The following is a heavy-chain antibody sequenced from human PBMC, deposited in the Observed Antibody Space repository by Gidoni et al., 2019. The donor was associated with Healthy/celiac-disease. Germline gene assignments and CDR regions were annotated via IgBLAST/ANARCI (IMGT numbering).Heavy chain of an antibody. J-gene: IGHJ4*02. D-gene: IGHD2-2*01. V-gene: IGHV3-23*01. Sequence: EVQLLESGGGLVPPGGSLRLSCAASGFTFSSYAMSWVRQAPGKGLEWVSAISGRGGSTYYADSVKGRFTISRDNSKNTLYLQMNSLRAEDTAVYYCAKDRRAYQLPSDYWGQGTLVTVSS. CDR1: GFTFSSYA. CDR3: AKDRRAYQLPSDY. CDR2: ISGRGGST.